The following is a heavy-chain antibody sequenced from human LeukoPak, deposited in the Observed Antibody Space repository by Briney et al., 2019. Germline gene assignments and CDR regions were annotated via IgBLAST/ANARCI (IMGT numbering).Heavy chain of an antibody. V-gene: IGHV6-1*01. D-gene: IGHD3-16*01. J-gene: IGHJ5*01. CDR2: TYYRSKWCN. CDR1: GDSVSSNSAD. CDR3: ARALGDYSCFDS. Sequence: SQTLSLTCAISGDSVSSNSADWTWIRQCPSRGLEWLGRTYYRSKWCNDSAVFAISRITINADTSKNQFSLQLKSVTPGDTAVYYCARALGDYSCFDSWGQGTLVTVSS.